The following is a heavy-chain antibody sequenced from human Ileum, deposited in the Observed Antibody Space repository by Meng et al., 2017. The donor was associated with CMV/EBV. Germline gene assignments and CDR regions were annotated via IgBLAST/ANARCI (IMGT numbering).Heavy chain of an antibody. CDR2: IYYNGDT. J-gene: IGHJ4*02. Sequence: GSLRLSCSVSGGSVKSGTFYWTWIRQPPGKGLEWIGHIYYNGDTKDNPSLKSRVTISRDTSKNQFSLRLNPVTAADTAVYYCARGKWSLAYEYWGQGTAVTVSS. D-gene: IGHD2-8*01. V-gene: IGHV4-61*01. CDR3: ARGKWSLAYEY. CDR1: GGSVKSGTFY.